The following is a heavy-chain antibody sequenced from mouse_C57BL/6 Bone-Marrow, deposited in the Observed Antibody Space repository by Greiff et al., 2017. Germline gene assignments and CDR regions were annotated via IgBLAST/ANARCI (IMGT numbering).Heavy chain of an antibody. D-gene: IGHD2-10*02. J-gene: IGHJ2*01. Sequence: EVQVVESGGDLVKPGGSLKLSCAASGFTFSSYGMSWVRQTPDKRLEWVATISSGGSYTYYPDSVKGRFTISRDKAKNTLYLQMSSLKSEDTAMYYCASLVSLYDFDDWGPGTTLTVSS. CDR2: ISSGGSYT. V-gene: IGHV5-6*01. CDR3: ASLVSLYDFDD. CDR1: GFTFSSYG.